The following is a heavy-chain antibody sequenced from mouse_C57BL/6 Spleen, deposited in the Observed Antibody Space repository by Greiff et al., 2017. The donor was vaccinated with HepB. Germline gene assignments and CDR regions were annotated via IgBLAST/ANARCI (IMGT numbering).Heavy chain of an antibody. V-gene: IGHV1-55*01. CDR3: ARKGYYDYDLFAY. Sequence: VQLQQPGAELVKPGASVKMSCKASGYTFTSYWITWVKQRPGQGLEWIGDIYPGSGSTNYNEKFKSKATLTVDTSSSTAYMQLSSLTSEDSAVYYCARKGYYDYDLFAYWGQGTLVTVSA. J-gene: IGHJ3*01. D-gene: IGHD2-4*01. CDR1: GYTFTSYW. CDR2: IYPGSGST.